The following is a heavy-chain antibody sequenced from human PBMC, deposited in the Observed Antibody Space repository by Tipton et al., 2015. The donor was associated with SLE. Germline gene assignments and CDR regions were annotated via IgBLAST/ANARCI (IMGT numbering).Heavy chain of an antibody. CDR2: INHSGST. CDR3: ARGSAAGPPHYFDY. V-gene: IGHV4-39*07. D-gene: IGHD6-13*01. CDR1: GGSISSSSYY. Sequence: TLSLTCTVSGGSISSSSYYWSWIRQPPGKGLEWIGEINHSGSTNYNPSLKSRVTISVDTSKNQFSLKLSSVTAADTAVYYCARGSAAGPPHYFDYWGQGTLVTVSS. J-gene: IGHJ4*02.